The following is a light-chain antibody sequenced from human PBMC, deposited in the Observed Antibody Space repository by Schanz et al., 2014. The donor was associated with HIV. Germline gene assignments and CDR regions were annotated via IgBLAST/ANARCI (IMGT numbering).Light chain of an antibody. CDR2: SNN. J-gene: IGLJ2*01. V-gene: IGLV1-44*01. Sequence: QSVLTQPPSTSGAPGQRVTISCSGGSSNIGSEPVNWYQQLPGTAPRLLIYSNNQRPSGVPDRFSGSKSGTSASLAISGLQSDDEADYYCQSYDNSLSGYVVFGGGTKLTVL. CDR1: SSNIGSEP. CDR3: QSYDNSLSGYVV.